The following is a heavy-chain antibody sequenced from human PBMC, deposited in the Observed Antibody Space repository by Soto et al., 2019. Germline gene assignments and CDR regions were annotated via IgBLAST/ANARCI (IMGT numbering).Heavy chain of an antibody. Sequence: EVQLLESGGGLVQPGGSLRLSCAASGFTFSSYAMSWVRQAPGKGLEWVSAISGSGGSTYYADSVKGRFTISRDNSKNTLYLQMNSLSAEDTSVYYCAKDTSGSYLRDFDYWGQGTLVTVSS. CDR3: AKDTSGSYLRDFDY. V-gene: IGHV3-23*01. D-gene: IGHD1-26*01. J-gene: IGHJ4*02. CDR2: ISGSGGST. CDR1: GFTFSSYA.